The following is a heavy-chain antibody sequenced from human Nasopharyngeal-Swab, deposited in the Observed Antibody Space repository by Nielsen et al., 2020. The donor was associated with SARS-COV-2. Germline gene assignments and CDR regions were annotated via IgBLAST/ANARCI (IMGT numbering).Heavy chain of an antibody. V-gene: IGHV2-5*02. D-gene: IGHD4-17*01. CDR2: IYWDDDK. CDR3: AQRTTLTSYGY. J-gene: IGHJ4*02. Sequence: SRQSPGKALEWLALIYWDDDKRYSPSLKSRLTITKDTSKNQVVLTMTNMDPVDTATYYCAQRTTLTSYGYWGQGTLVTVSS.